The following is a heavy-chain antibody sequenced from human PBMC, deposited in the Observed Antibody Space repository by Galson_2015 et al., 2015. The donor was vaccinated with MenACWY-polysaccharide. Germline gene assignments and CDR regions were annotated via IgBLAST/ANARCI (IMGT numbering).Heavy chain of an antibody. CDR2: ISSSSSYI. CDR3: AAVASDYYYYGMDV. CDR1: GFTFSSYS. V-gene: IGHV3-21*01. D-gene: IGHD6-19*01. Sequence: SLRLSCAASGFTFSSYSMNWVRQAPGKGLEWVSSISSSSSYIYYADSVKGRFTISRDNAKNSLYLQMNSLRAEDTAVYYCAAVASDYYYYGMDVWGQGTTVTVSS. J-gene: IGHJ6*02.